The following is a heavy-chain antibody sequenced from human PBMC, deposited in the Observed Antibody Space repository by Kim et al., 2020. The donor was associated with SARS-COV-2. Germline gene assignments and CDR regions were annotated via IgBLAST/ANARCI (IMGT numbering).Heavy chain of an antibody. V-gene: IGHV3-49*03. CDR1: GFTFGDYA. CDR3: TSSGWYLGPESGEHYYYYGMDV. CDR2: IRSKAYGGTT. D-gene: IGHD6-19*01. Sequence: GGSLRLSCTASGFTFGDYAMSWFRQAPGKGLEWVGFIRSKAYGGTTEYAASVKGRFTISRDDSKSIAYLQMNSLKTEDTAVYYCTSSGWYLGPESGEHYYYYGMDVWGQGTTVNVSS. J-gene: IGHJ6*02.